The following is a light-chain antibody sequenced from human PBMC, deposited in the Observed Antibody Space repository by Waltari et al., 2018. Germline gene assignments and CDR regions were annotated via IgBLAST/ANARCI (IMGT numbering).Light chain of an antibody. J-gene: IGKJ2*01. Sequence: VLTQSPGTLSLSPGERATLSCRASQSLTKTYLAWYQQKPVQAPRLLIYGASSRAAGIPDRFSGRGSGTDFTLTISRLEPEDFAVYYCQQYGSSVMYTFGQGTKLEIK. CDR3: QQYGSSVMYT. CDR2: GAS. CDR1: QSLTKTY. V-gene: IGKV3-20*01.